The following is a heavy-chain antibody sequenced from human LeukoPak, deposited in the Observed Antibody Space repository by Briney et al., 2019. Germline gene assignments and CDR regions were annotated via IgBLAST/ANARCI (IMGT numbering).Heavy chain of an antibody. Sequence: PAEALSLTRTVSLGSLSSYYWSWFRQPGGRGGDRMGLIYSSGSTNYIHSLKSRVTMSGDTSKNQFSLKLSSVTAAYTAVYYCAREIMASSGYHPTLDYYYMDVWGKGTKVTDSS. D-gene: IGHD3-22*01. V-gene: IGHV4-4*07. CDR2: IYSSGST. CDR3: AREIMASSGYHPTLDYYYMDV. J-gene: IGHJ6*03. CDR1: LGSLSSYY.